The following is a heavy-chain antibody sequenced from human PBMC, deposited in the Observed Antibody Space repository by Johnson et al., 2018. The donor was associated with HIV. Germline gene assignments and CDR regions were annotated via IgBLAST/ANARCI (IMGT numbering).Heavy chain of an antibody. Sequence: VQLVESGGGVVQPGRSLRLSCVASGFTFRSYGMHWVRQAPGKGLEWVSRINSDGSSTSYADSVKGRFTISRDNAKNTLYLQMNSLRAEDTAVYYCAKDVHSSGWYAFDIWGQGTMVTVSS. CDR2: INSDGSST. J-gene: IGHJ3*02. V-gene: IGHV3-74*01. CDR1: GFTFRSYG. CDR3: AKDVHSSGWYAFDI. D-gene: IGHD6-19*01.